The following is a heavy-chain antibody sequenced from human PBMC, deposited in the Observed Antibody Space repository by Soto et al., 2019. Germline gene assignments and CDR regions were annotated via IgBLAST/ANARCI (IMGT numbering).Heavy chain of an antibody. D-gene: IGHD2-2*02. V-gene: IGHV4-38-2*01. CDR3: ARHKLPAAIGSWFEP. CDR1: GYSISSGYY. CDR2: IYHSGIT. J-gene: IGHJ5*02. Sequence: PSETLSLTCAVSGYSISSGYYWCWIRQPPGKGLEWIGSIYHSGITYYNPSLKSRVTISVYMSKNQFSMKLSSVTAADTAVYYCARHKLPAAIGSWFEPWGQGTMVTVSS.